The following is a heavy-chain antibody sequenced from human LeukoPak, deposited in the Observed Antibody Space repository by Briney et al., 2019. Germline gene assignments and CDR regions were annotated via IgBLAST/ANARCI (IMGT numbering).Heavy chain of an antibody. J-gene: IGHJ4*02. CDR3: ARADDFWSGLANTLGY. V-gene: IGHV1-2*02. CDR2: INPNSGGT. CDR1: GYPFTGYY. D-gene: IGHD3-3*01. Sequence: ASVKVSCKASGYPFTGYYMHWVRQAPGQGLEWMGWINPNSGGTNYAQKFQGRVTMTRDTSISTAYMELSRLRSDDTAVYYCARADDFWSGLANTLGYWGQGTLVTVSP.